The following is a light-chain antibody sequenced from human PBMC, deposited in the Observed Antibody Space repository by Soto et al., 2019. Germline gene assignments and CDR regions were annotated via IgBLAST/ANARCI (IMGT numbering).Light chain of an antibody. CDR1: QFISNS. Sequence: EIVMTRSPATLSVSPWERVTLSCRASQFISNSLAWYQQRPGQPPRLLIYGASTRAAGISARFSGSGSGTEFTLTISSLQSEDFAVYYCQYYDTFRTFGQGTKVDNK. J-gene: IGKJ1*01. CDR2: GAS. V-gene: IGKV3-15*01. CDR3: QYYDTFRT.